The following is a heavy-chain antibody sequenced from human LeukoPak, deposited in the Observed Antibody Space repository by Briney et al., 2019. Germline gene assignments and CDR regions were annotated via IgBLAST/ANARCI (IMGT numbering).Heavy chain of an antibody. D-gene: IGHD3-22*01. J-gene: IGHJ4*02. Sequence: GGSLRLSCAASGFTFSSYGIHWVRQAQGKGLEWVAIISYDGSNKYYADSVKGRFTISRDNSKNTLYLQMNSLRAEDTAMYYCAKDGIVVSYFDYWGQGTLVTVSS. V-gene: IGHV3-30*18. CDR3: AKDGIVVSYFDY. CDR2: ISYDGSNK. CDR1: GFTFSSYG.